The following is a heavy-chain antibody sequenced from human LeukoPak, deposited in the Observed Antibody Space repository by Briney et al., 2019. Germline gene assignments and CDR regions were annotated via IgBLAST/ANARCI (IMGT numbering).Heavy chain of an antibody. V-gene: IGHV1-2*02. CDR3: AKFSPPSYSSSWPDY. CDR1: GYTFTGYY. D-gene: IGHD6-13*01. CDR2: INPNSGGT. Sequence: ASVKVSCKASGYTFTGYYMHWVRQAPGQGLEWMGWINPNSGGTNYAQKFQGRVTMTRDTSISTAYMELSRLRSDDTAVYYCAKFSPPSYSSSWPDYWGQGTLVTVSS. J-gene: IGHJ4*02.